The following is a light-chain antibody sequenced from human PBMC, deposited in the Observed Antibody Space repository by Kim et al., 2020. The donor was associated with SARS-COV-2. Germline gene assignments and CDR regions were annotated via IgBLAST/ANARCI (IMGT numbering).Light chain of an antibody. Sequence: SASVGDRVTITCRASQSISSYLNWYQQKPGKAPKLLIYAASSLQSGVPSRFSGSGSGTDFTLTISSLQPEDFATYYCQQRYSTPYTFGQGTKLEI. J-gene: IGKJ2*01. CDR2: AAS. V-gene: IGKV1-39*01. CDR3: QQRYSTPYT. CDR1: QSISSY.